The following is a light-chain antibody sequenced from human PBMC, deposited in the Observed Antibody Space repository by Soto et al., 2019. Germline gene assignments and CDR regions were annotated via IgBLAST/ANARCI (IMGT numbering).Light chain of an antibody. V-gene: IGKV3-15*01. CDR1: QSVSSS. CDR2: GAS. CDR3: QQYNNWWT. Sequence: EIMMTQSPATLSVSPGERATLSCRASQSVSSSLAWYQQKPGQAPRLLIYGASTRATGIPARFSGSGSGTEFTLTINSLQSEDFAVYYCQQYNNWWTFVQGTKVEIK. J-gene: IGKJ1*01.